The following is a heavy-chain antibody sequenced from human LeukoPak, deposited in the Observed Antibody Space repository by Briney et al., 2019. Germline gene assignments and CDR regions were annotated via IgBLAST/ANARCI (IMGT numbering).Heavy chain of an antibody. J-gene: IGHJ6*02. Sequence: GGSLRLSCSASGFTFCSYSMNWVRQGPGLGLEWGSYIDSSSYIFYADSVKVRFTISRDNAKNSLYLQMNSLRAEDTAVYYCARDRGYYGSGSYEDFGMDVWGQGTTVTVSS. D-gene: IGHD3-10*01. CDR2: IDSSSYI. CDR3: ARDRGYYGSGSYEDFGMDV. CDR1: GFTFCSYS. V-gene: IGHV3-21*01.